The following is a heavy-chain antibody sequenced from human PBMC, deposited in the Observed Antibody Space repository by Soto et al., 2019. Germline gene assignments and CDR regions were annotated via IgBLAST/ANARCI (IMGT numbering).Heavy chain of an antibody. CDR2: VSYSGST. CDR1: GDSLSSNNYY. CDR3: ARGMCSSSTCNAGVFEY. Sequence: SETLSLTCDFSGDSLSSNNYYWAWIRQPPGRGLEWIGSVSYSGSTFYNPSLKTRVTISVDTSKNHFSLKLSSVTAADTAVYYCARGMCSSSTCNAGVFEYWGQGTLVTVS. V-gene: IGHV4-39*02. J-gene: IGHJ4*02. D-gene: IGHD2-2*01.